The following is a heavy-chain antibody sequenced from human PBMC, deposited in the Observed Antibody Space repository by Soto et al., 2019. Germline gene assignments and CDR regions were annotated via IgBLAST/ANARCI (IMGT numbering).Heavy chain of an antibody. Sequence: GGSLRLSCAASGFTFSSYAMHWVRQAPGKGLEWVAVISYDGSNKYYADSVKGRFTISRDNSKSTLYLQMNSLRAEDTAVYYCARESRGRYFDYWGQGTLVTVSS. J-gene: IGHJ4*02. CDR2: ISYDGSNK. CDR1: GFTFSSYA. CDR3: ARESRGRYFDY. V-gene: IGHV3-30-3*01.